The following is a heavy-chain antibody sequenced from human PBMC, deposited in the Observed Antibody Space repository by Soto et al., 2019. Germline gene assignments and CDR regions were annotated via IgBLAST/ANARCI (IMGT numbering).Heavy chain of an antibody. CDR1: GFTFSSYG. CDR3: AKDPPEGSGSYSFHY. J-gene: IGHJ4*02. Sequence: GGSLRLSCAASGFTFSSYGMHWVRQAPGKGLEWVAVISYDGSNKYYADSVKGRFTISRDNSKNTLYLQMNSLRAEDTAVYYCAKDPPEGSGSYSFHYWGQGTLVTVSS. V-gene: IGHV3-30*18. D-gene: IGHD1-26*01. CDR2: ISYDGSNK.